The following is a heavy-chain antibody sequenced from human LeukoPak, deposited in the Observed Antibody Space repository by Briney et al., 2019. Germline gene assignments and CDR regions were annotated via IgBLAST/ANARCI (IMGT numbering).Heavy chain of an antibody. V-gene: IGHV3-30-3*01. J-gene: IGHJ4*02. CDR3: ARSGALVVVAATPVYYFDY. D-gene: IGHD2-15*01. CDR2: IPYDGINK. Sequence: GGSLRLSCAASGFTFGSYNMHWVRQAPGKGLEWVAVIPYDGINKYYADSVKGRFTISRDNSKNSLYLQMNSLRAEDTAVYYCARSGALVVVAATPVYYFDYWGQGTLVTVSS. CDR1: GFTFGSYN.